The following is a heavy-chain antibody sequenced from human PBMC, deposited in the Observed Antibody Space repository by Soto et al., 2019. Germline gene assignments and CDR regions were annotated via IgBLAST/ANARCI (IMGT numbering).Heavy chain of an antibody. CDR2: INAGNGNT. CDR3: AREACSGGRCFYFGPDY. D-gene: IGHD2-15*01. J-gene: IGHJ4*02. Sequence: EASGKVSCKASGYTFTSYAMHWVRQAPGQRFEWMGWINAGNGNTKYSQKFQGRVTITRDTSASTAYMELNSLRAEDTAVYYCAREACSGGRCFYFGPDYWGQGTLVTVS. CDR1: GYTFTSYA. V-gene: IGHV1-3*01.